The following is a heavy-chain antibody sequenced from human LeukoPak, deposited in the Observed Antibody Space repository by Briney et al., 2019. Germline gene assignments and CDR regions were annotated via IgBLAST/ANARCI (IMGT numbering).Heavy chain of an antibody. V-gene: IGHV3-30*14. Sequence: GGSLRLSCAASGFTFGSYAMHWVRQAPGKGLECVAVISYDGSNKYYADSVKGRFTISRDNSKNTLYLQMNSLRAEDTAVYYCARVVAAAAVDYWGQGTLVTVSS. CDR2: ISYDGSNK. J-gene: IGHJ4*02. CDR1: GFTFGSYA. D-gene: IGHD6-13*01. CDR3: ARVVAAAAVDY.